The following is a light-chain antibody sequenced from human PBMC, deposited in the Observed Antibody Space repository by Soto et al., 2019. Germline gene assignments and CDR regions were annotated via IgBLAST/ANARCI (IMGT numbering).Light chain of an antibody. Sequence: EVVVTQSPGTLYLSHTERATLSCRASQSVSSIYLAWYQQKPGQAPSLLIYATSSRATGIPDRFSGSGSGTDFSLTISRLEPEDFAVYYCQQYGSSPITFCHGTRLE. CDR1: QSVSSIY. CDR3: QQYGSSPIT. V-gene: IGKV3-20*01. CDR2: ATS. J-gene: IGKJ5*01.